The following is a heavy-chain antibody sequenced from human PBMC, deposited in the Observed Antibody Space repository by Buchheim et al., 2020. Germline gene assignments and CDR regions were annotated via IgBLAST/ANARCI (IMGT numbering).Heavy chain of an antibody. CDR1: GLTFKNAW. J-gene: IGHJ4*02. CDR2: IKSKTDGGTT. CDR3: TTIKEIGVSDY. Sequence: EVQLVESGGGLVKPGGSLRLSCEASGLTFKNAWMNWVRQPPGKGLEWVGRIKSKTDGGTTDYAAPVKGRFTISRDGSKRPLYLQMSSLKTEDTAVYYCTTIKEIGVSDYWGPGTL. D-gene: IGHD3-10*01. V-gene: IGHV3-15*07.